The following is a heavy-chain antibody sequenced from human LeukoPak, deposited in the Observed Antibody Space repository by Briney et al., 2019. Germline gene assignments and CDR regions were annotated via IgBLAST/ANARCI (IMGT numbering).Heavy chain of an antibody. V-gene: IGHV3-23*01. CDR1: GFTFSSYA. Sequence: PGGSLRLSCAASGFTFSSYAMSWVRQAPGKGLEWVSAISGSGGSTYYADSVKGRFTISRDDSKNTLYLQMNSLRAEDTAVYYCAKGSKDTAMAPAGYWGQGTLVTVSS. CDR2: ISGSGGST. J-gene: IGHJ4*02. CDR3: AKGSKDTAMAPAGY. D-gene: IGHD5-18*01.